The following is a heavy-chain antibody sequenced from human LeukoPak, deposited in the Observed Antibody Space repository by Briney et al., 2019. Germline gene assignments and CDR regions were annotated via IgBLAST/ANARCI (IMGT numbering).Heavy chain of an antibody. J-gene: IGHJ3*02. D-gene: IGHD1-1*01. CDR1: GYTFSSYG. Sequence: PGGSLKLSCAASGYTFSSYGMPWVRQAPGKGLEWVAFIRFDGTIKDYADSVKGRFTISRDNSKNTLNLLMNSLRVEDTAVYHCARQETSIYNGAFDIWGQGTMVTVSS. CDR3: ARQETSIYNGAFDI. CDR2: IRFDGTIK. V-gene: IGHV3-30*02.